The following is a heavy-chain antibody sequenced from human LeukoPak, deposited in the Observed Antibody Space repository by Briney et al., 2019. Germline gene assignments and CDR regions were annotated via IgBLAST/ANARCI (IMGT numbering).Heavy chain of an antibody. Sequence: GGSLRLSCAASGFTFSSYSMNWVRQAPGKGLEWVSSISSSSSYIYYADSVKGRFTISRDNAKNSLYLQMNSLRADETAVYYCARQLGIAAALMDYWGQGTLVTVSS. CDR1: GFTFSSYS. CDR2: ISSSSSYI. CDR3: ARQLGIAAALMDY. V-gene: IGHV3-21*01. J-gene: IGHJ4*02. D-gene: IGHD6-13*01.